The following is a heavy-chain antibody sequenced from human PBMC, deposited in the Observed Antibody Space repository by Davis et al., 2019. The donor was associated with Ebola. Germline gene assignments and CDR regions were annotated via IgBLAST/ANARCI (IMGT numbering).Heavy chain of an antibody. CDR1: GYRFTSYW. Sequence: GESLKISCKGSGYRFTSYWIGWVRQMPGKGLECMGIIYPRDSDTRYSASFQGQVTMSVDRSINTAFLQWSSLKASDTAMYYCVTTGQWLVTSLDPWGQGTLVTVSS. D-gene: IGHD6-19*01. CDR3: VTTGQWLVTSLDP. CDR2: IYPRDSDT. V-gene: IGHV5-51*01. J-gene: IGHJ5*02.